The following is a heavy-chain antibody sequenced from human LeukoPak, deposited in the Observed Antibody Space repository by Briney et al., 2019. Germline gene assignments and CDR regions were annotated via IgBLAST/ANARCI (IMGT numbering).Heavy chain of an antibody. V-gene: IGHV4-30-4*08. CDR3: ARIAAAGPSGNWFDP. CDR2: IYYSGIT. J-gene: IGHJ5*02. Sequence: PSETLSLTCTVSGGSITSGDYYWSWIRQPPGKGLEWIGYIYYSGITYYNLSLRSRFTISVDTSKNQFSLKLSSVTAADTAVYYCARIAAAGPSGNWFDPWGQGTLVAVPS. CDR1: GGSITSGDYY. D-gene: IGHD6-13*01.